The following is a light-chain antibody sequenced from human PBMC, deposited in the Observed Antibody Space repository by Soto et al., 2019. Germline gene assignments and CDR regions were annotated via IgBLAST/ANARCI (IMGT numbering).Light chain of an antibody. V-gene: IGKV3-20*01. CDR2: RAS. Sequence: EVVGTQSPCTLSFSPGERATLSCRASQTVDSTYLAWYQQKPGQAPRLLIYRASIRAAGVPDRFSGSGSGTDLTITISKLDPEDFAVYYCQQYDTSPPLYTFGQGTKLAIK. CDR3: QQYDTSPPLYT. CDR1: QTVDSTY. J-gene: IGKJ2*01.